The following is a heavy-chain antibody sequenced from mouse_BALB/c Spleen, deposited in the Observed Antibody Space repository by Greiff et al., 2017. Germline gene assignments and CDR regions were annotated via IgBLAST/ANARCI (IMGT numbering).Heavy chain of an antibody. Sequence: VQLQQSGAELVRPGALVKLSFKASGFNIKDYYMHWVKQRPEQGLEWIGWIDPENGNTIYDPKFQGKASITADTSSNTAYLQLSSLTSEDTAVYYCARGGVFDYWGQGTTLTVSS. J-gene: IGHJ2*01. CDR1: GFNIKDYY. V-gene: IGHV14-1*02. CDR2: IDPENGNT. CDR3: ARGGVFDY.